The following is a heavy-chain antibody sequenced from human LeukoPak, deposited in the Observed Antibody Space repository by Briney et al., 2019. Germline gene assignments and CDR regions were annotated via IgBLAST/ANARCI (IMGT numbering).Heavy chain of an antibody. CDR2: ISSSSSYI. V-gene: IGHV3-21*01. CDR1: GFTFSSYS. Sequence: GGSLRLSCAASGFTFSSYSMNWVRQAPGKGLEWVSSISSSSSYIYYADSVKGRFTISRDNAKNSLYLQMNSLRAEDTAVYYCARAVSRWYYYDSSGYFGFDYWGQGALVTVSS. CDR3: ARAVSRWYYYDSSGYFGFDY. D-gene: IGHD3-22*01. J-gene: IGHJ4*02.